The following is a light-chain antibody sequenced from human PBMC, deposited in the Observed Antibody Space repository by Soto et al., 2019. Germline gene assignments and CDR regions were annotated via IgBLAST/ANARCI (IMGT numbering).Light chain of an antibody. V-gene: IGLV2-8*01. CDR2: EVN. CDR1: SSDVGAYES. CDR3: CSYARSRTYG. Sequence: QSALTQPPSASGSPGQSVAISCTGTSSDVGAYESVSWYQHHPGKAPKLLIYEVNKRPSGVPDRFSASKSAYTASLTVSGLQSEDEAEYYCCSYARSRTYGFGTGTKVNVL. J-gene: IGLJ1*01.